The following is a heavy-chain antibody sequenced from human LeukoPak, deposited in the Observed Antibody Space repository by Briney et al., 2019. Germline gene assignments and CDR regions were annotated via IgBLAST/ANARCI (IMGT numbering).Heavy chain of an antibody. D-gene: IGHD6-6*01. CDR3: AREPTQPQRGLVRDY. V-gene: IGHV4-34*01. CDR2: INHSGST. CDR1: GGSFSGYY. J-gene: IGHJ4*02. Sequence: PSETLSHTCAVYGGSFSGYYWSWIRQPPGKGLEWIGEINHSGSTNYNPSLKSRVTISVDTSKNQFSLKLSSVTAADTAVYYCAREPTQPQRGLVRDYWGQGTLVTVSS.